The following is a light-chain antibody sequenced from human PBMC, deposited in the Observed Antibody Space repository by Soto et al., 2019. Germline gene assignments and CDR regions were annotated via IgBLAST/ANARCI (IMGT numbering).Light chain of an antibody. CDR1: QGISNY. CDR3: QKYNSAPPEVT. Sequence: DIQMTQSPSSLSASVGDRVTITCRASQGISNYLAWYQQKPGKVPKLLIYAASTLQSGVQSRFSGSGSGTDFTLTISSLQPEDVATYYCQKYNSAPPEVTFGPGTKVDIK. CDR2: AAS. J-gene: IGKJ3*01. V-gene: IGKV1-27*01.